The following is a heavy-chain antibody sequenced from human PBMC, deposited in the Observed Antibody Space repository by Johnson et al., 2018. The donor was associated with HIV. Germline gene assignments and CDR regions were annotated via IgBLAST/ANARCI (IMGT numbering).Heavy chain of an antibody. CDR2: ISGSGSTI. CDR3: VRDIARRGGTAFDI. V-gene: IGHV3-11*04. Sequence: QVQLVESGGGVVQPGRSLRLSCVASGFTFSDYYVSWIRQAPGKGLEWVSYISGSGSTIYYTDSVKGRFTISRDNSNNTLHLQMNSLRPEDTAVYYCVRDIARRGGTAFDIWGQGTMVTVSS. J-gene: IGHJ3*02. D-gene: IGHD1-26*01. CDR1: GFTFSDYY.